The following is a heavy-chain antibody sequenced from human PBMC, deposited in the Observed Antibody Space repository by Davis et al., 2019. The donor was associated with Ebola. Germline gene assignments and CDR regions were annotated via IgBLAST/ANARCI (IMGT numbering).Heavy chain of an antibody. CDR2: INYSGRT. Sequence: MPSETLSLTCTVSGGSISSHYWSWVRQPPGKGLEWIADINYSGRTNYNPSLARRVTISIATSKNQFSLNLSSVTAADTAVYYCARVGGDGSSHLEGLDSWGQGTLVTVSS. D-gene: IGHD3-16*01. J-gene: IGHJ4*02. V-gene: IGHV4-59*11. CDR1: GGSISSHY. CDR3: ARVGGDGSSHLEGLDS.